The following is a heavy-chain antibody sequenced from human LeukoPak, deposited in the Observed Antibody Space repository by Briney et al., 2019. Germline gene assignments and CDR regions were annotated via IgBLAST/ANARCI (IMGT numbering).Heavy chain of an antibody. CDR2: ISLDGVKT. J-gene: IGHJ6*02. Sequence: GGSLRHSSAQPGVSFCGVGRRAGCQAPGKGLEWVALISLDGVKTDYADSAKGRFTISRDSSQNTLYLQMNSLRAEDTAVYYCAKDRVSSGAAYRTAVWGQGTTVTVSS. V-gene: IGHV3-30*18. CDR1: GVSFCGVG. CDR3: AKDRVSSGAAYRTAV. D-gene: IGHD6-25*01.